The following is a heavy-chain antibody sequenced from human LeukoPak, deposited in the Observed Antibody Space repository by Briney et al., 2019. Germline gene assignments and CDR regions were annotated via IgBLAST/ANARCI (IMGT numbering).Heavy chain of an antibody. D-gene: IGHD3-10*01. V-gene: IGHV4-34*01. CDR3: ARHRQYYYGSGSYYNGYYFDY. J-gene: IGHJ4*02. CDR2: INHSGST. CDR1: GGSFSGYY. Sequence: SETLSLTCAVYGGSFSGYYWSWIRQPPGKGLEWIGEINHSGSTNYNPSLKSRVTISVDTSKNQFSLKLSSVTAAGTAVYYCARHRQYYYGSGSYYNGYYFDYWGQGTLVTVSS.